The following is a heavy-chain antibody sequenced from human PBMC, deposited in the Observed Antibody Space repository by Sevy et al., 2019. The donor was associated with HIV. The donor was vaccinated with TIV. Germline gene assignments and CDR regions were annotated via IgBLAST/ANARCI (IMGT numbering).Heavy chain of an antibody. Sequence: GGSLRLSCAASGFTFSSYGMSWVRQAPGKGLEWVASIRRDGSEKYYVDSVKGRFTISRDNAKNSLYLQMNSLRAEDTAVYYCARDGNRGYSVPDDAFDIWGQGTMVTVSS. CDR3: ARDGNRGYSVPDDAFDI. J-gene: IGHJ3*02. D-gene: IGHD5-18*01. CDR1: GFTFSSYG. CDR2: IRRDGSEK. V-gene: IGHV3-7*01.